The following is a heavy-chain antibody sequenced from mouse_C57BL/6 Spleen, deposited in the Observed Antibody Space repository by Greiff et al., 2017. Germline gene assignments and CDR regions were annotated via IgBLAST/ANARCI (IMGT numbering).Heavy chain of an antibody. V-gene: IGHV8-12*01. CDR3: ARSPHYYGSSHYWYFDV. D-gene: IGHD1-1*01. J-gene: IGHJ1*03. CDR1: GFSLSTSGMG. Sequence: QVTLKVSGPGILQSSQTLSLTCSFSGFSLSTSGMGVSWIRQPSGKGLEWLAHIYWDDDKRYNPSLKSRLTISKDTSRNQVFLKITSVDTADTATYYCARSPHYYGSSHYWYFDVWGTGTTVTVSS. CDR2: IYWDDDK.